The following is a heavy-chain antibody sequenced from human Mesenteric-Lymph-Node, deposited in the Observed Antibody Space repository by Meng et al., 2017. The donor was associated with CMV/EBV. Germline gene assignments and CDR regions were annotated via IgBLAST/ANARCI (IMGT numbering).Heavy chain of an antibody. V-gene: IGHV4-39*07. CDR3: ASQDCSSTSCYIRRNDAFDI. Sequence: SETLSLTCTVSGGSISSYYWGWIRQPPGKGLEWIGSIYYSGSTYYNPSLKSRVTISVDTSKNQFSLKLSSVTAADTAVYYCASQDCSSTSCYIRRNDAFDIWGQGTMVTVSS. CDR1: GGSISSYY. D-gene: IGHD2-2*02. J-gene: IGHJ3*02. CDR2: IYYSGST.